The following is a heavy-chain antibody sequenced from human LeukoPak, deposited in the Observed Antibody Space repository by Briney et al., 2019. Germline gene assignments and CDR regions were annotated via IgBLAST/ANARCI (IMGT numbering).Heavy chain of an antibody. V-gene: IGHV4-39*01. J-gene: IGHJ6*02. Sequence: PSETLSLTCTVPGGSISGSSYYWGWIRQPPGKGLEWIGSIYYSGSTYYNPSLKSRVTISVDTSKNQFSLKLSSVTAADTAVYYCASISPRLYGSGSYSSNYYYYYGMDVWGQGTTVTVSS. CDR2: IYYSGST. CDR1: GGSISGSSYY. D-gene: IGHD3-10*01. CDR3: ASISPRLYGSGSYSSNYYYYYGMDV.